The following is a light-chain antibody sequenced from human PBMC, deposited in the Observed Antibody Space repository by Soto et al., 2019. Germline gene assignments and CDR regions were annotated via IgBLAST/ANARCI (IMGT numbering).Light chain of an antibody. CDR1: QSVSSH. CDR3: QQYNNWPRT. V-gene: IGKV3-15*01. CDR2: GAS. Sequence: ELELTQSPGIQSLSPGEGATVSFRASQSVSSHLAWYQHKPGQAPRLLIYGASTRATGIPARFSGSGSGTEFTLTISSLQSEDFAVYYCQQYNNWPRTFGQGTKVDIK. J-gene: IGKJ1*01.